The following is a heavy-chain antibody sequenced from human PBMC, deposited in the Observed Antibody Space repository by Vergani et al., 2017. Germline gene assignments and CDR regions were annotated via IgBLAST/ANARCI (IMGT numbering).Heavy chain of an antibody. D-gene: IGHD2-21*02. CDR2: IIPIFGTA. J-gene: IGHJ6*02. Sequence: QVQLVQSGAEVKKPGSSVKVSCKASGGTFSSYAISWVRQAPGQGLEWMGGIIPIFGTANYAQKFQGRVTITADESTSTAYMELSSLRSEDTAVYYCARDQGTICGGDCYSNRLYYYGMDVWGQGTTVTVSS. CDR3: ARDQGTICGGDCYSNRLYYYGMDV. CDR1: GGTFSSYA. V-gene: IGHV1-69*01.